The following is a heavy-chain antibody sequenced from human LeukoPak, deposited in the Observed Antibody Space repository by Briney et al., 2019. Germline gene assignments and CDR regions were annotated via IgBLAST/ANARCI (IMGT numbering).Heavy chain of an antibody. J-gene: IGHJ4*02. CDR3: ARIMGITNYFDY. D-gene: IGHD1-14*01. V-gene: IGHV4-59*01. CDR1: GGSISSYY. Sequence: ETLXLTCTVSGGSISSYYWSWIRQPPGKGLKWIGYIYYSGSTNYNPSLKSRVTISVDTSKNQFSLKLSSVTAADTAVYYCARIMGITNYFDYWGQGTLVTVSS. CDR2: IYYSGST.